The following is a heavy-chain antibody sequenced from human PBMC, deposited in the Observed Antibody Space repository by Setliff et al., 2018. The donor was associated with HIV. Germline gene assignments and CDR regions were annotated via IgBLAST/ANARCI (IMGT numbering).Heavy chain of an antibody. D-gene: IGHD2-2*01. CDR3: ARASDPSHRMPPTNYYYYMDV. CDR2: IYPYDSDT. CDR1: GYSFTTYW. J-gene: IGHJ6*03. Sequence: GESLKISCKGSGYSFTTYWIGWVRQMPGKGLEWMGIIYPYDSDTRYSPSFQGQVTTSADKSISTAYLQWNSLKASDTAIYYCARASDPSHRMPPTNYYYYMDVWGKGTTVTVSS. V-gene: IGHV5-51*01.